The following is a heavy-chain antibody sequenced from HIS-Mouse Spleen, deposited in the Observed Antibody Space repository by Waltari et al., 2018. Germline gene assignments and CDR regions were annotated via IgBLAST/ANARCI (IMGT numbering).Heavy chain of an antibody. CDR2: IKPKRGGR. J-gene: IGHJ3*02. CDR1: GYTFTGYY. CDR3: ASSEVVVIRMGAFDI. Sequence: QVQLVQSGAEVKKPGASVKVSCKASGYTFTGYYMHWVRQAPGQGLEWMGWIKPKRGGRHDAQKFQGRVTMTRETSISTAYMGLSRLGSDDTAVYYCASSEVVVIRMGAFDIWGQGTMVTVSS. D-gene: IGHD3-22*01. V-gene: IGHV1-2*02.